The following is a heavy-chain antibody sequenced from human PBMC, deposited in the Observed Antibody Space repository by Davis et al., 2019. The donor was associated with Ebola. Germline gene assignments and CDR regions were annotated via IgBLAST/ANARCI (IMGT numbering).Heavy chain of an antibody. V-gene: IGHV4-61*01. CDR3: ARDHGGGRMDV. D-gene: IGHD3-16*01. CDR2: IYHSGIT. CDR1: GGAINRSTYY. Sequence: MPSETLSLTCTVSGGAINRSTYYWSWIRQAPGKGLEWIGYIYHSGITRYNPSLKSRATISLDTSKNQFSLKLSSVTAADTAVYYCARDHGGGRMDVWGQGTTVTVSS. J-gene: IGHJ6*02.